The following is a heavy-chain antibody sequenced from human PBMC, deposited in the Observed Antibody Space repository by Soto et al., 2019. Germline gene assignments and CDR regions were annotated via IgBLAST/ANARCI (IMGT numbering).Heavy chain of an antibody. V-gene: IGHV3-23*01. D-gene: IGHD2-2*01. J-gene: IGHJ4*02. Sequence: EVQLLDSGGGLVRPGGSLRLSCAASGFTFNTYPMSWVRQAPGKGLEWVSGISTSGGSTYYADSVKGRFTISRANSKNTDFSQMTSQRAEDTAVYYCAELLSVGSTRRPTASFDYWGRGTLVTVSS. CDR1: GFTFNTYP. CDR3: AELLSVGSTRRPTASFDY. CDR2: ISTSGGST.